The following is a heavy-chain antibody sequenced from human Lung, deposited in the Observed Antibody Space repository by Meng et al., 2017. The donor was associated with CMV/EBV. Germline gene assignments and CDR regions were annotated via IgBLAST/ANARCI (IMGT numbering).Heavy chain of an antibody. V-gene: IGHV3-21*01. Sequence: GESLKISCAASGFTFSTYTINWVRQAPGKGLEWVSCISSSSSYIYYADSVKGRFTISRDNAKNSVYLQMDSLRADDTAVYYCARARVLYAMDVWGQGTTVTVSS. J-gene: IGHJ6*02. D-gene: IGHD3-10*01. CDR2: ISSSSSYI. CDR3: ARARVLYAMDV. CDR1: GFTFSTYT.